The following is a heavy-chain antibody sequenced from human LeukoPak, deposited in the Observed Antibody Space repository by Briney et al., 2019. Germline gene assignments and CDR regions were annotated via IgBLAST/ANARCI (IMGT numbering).Heavy chain of an antibody. V-gene: IGHV4-34*01. J-gene: IGHJ3*02. CDR2: INHSGST. CDR3: ARDGAAYYYDSSGYENAFDI. CDR1: GGSFSGYY. Sequence: SETLSLTCAVYGGSFSGYYWSWIRQPPGKGLEWTGEINHSGSTNYNPSLKSRVTISVDTSKNQFSLKLSSVTAADTAVYYCARDGAAYYYDSSGYENAFDIWGQGTMVTVSS. D-gene: IGHD3-22*01.